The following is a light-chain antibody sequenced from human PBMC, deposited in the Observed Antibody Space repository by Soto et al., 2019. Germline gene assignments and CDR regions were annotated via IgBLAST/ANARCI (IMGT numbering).Light chain of an antibody. Sequence: QSALTQPASMSGSPGQSITMSCTGTSSDIGDYNFVSWYQHLPGKAPKLLIFGVSNRPSGVSNRFSGSKSGNTASLTISGLQGEDEADYYCSSYTSFATPVFGGGTKLTVL. J-gene: IGLJ2*01. CDR2: GVS. CDR1: SSDIGDYNF. CDR3: SSYTSFATPV. V-gene: IGLV2-14*03.